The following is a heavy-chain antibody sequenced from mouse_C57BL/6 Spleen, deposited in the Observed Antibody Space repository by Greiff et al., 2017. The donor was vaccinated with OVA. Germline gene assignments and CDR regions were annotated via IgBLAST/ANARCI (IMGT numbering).Heavy chain of an antibody. D-gene: IGHD1-1*01. CDR1: GYAFSSYW. V-gene: IGHV1-80*01. J-gene: IGHJ2*01. Sequence: VQLVESGAELVKPGASVKISCKASGYAFSSYWMNWVKQRPGKGLEWIGQIYPGDGDTNYNGKFKGKATLTADKSSSTAYMQLSSLTSEDSAVYFCARKGITTVPYFDYWGQGTTLTVSS. CDR2: IYPGDGDT. CDR3: ARKGITTVPYFDY.